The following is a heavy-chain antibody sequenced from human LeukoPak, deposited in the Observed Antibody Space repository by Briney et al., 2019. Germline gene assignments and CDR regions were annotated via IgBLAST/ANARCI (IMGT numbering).Heavy chain of an antibody. CDR3: ARWYYYDSSGDY. V-gene: IGHV1-2*02. D-gene: IGHD3-22*01. Sequence: ASVKVSCKASGYTFTSYGISWVRQAPGRGLEWMGWINPNSGGTNYAQKFQGRVTMTRDTSISTAYMELSRLRSDDTAVYYCARWYYYDSSGDYWGQGTLVTVSS. J-gene: IGHJ4*02. CDR1: GYTFTSYG. CDR2: INPNSGGT.